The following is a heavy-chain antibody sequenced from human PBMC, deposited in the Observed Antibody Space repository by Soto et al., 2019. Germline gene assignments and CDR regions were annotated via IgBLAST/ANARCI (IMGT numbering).Heavy chain of an antibody. J-gene: IGHJ5*02. CDR1: GGYISSYY. Sequence: SETLSLTCTVSGGYISSYYWSWIRQPPGKGLEWIGYIYYSGSTNYNPSLKSRVTISVDTSKNQFSLKLSSVTAADTAVYYCARFSWFGGFDPWGQGTLVTVSS. V-gene: IGHV4-59*01. CDR2: IYYSGST. D-gene: IGHD3-10*01. CDR3: ARFSWFGGFDP.